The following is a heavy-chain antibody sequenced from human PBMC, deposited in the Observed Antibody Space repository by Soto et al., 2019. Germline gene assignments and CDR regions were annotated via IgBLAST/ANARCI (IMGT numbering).Heavy chain of an antibody. CDR3: ARPRYDSTGTPFDH. D-gene: IGHD3-22*01. Sequence: EVQLVESGGGLVQPGGSLRLSCAASGFTFSSYWLHWVRQAPGKGLVWASGINTDGGSTDYADSVKGRFIISRDNAKNTLYLQMNSLRAEDTAVYYCARPRYDSTGTPFDHWGLGTLVTVSS. J-gene: IGHJ4*02. V-gene: IGHV3-74*01. CDR1: GFTFSSYW. CDR2: INTDGGST.